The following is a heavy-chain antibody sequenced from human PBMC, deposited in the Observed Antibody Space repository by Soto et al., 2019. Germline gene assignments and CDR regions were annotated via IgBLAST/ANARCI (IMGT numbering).Heavy chain of an antibody. CDR1: GFSLSTSGMC. J-gene: IGHJ4*02. D-gene: IGHD6-13*01. Sequence: SGPTLVNPTQTLTLTCTFSGFSLSTSGMCVSWIRQPPGKALEWLARIDWDDDKYYSTSLKTRLTISKDTSKNQVVLTMTNMDPVDTGTYYCARCIRDSKEHSSSRHYYWGQGTLVTVS. CDR2: IDWDDDK. V-gene: IGHV2-70*11. CDR3: ARCIRDSKEHSSSRHYY.